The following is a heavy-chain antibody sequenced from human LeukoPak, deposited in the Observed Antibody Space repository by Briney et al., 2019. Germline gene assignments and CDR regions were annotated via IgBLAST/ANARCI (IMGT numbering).Heavy chain of an antibody. CDR3: ARSCLSIAAKEF. CDR2: INPSGGST. J-gene: IGHJ4*02. D-gene: IGHD6-13*01. CDR1: GYTFTSYY. V-gene: IGHV1-46*03. Sequence: GATVKVSCKASGYTFTSYYMHWVRQAPGQGLEWMGIINPSGGSTSYAQKFQGRVTMTRDTSTSTVYMDLSSLRSEEAAVYYCARSCLSIAAKEFWGQGTLVTLPS.